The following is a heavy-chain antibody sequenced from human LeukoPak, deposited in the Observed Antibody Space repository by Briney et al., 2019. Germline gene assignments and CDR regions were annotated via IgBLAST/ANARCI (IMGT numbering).Heavy chain of an antibody. V-gene: IGHV4-59*08. CDR1: GGSMSSYY. D-gene: IGHD5-12*01. J-gene: IGHJ4*02. CDR2: IYYSGST. CDR3: ARQGYSAYEILDY. Sequence: PSETLSLTCTVSGGSMSSYYWSWIRQPPGKGLEWIGYIYYSGSTNYNPSLKSRVTISVDTSKNQFSLKLSSVTAADTAVYYCARQGYSAYEILDYWGQGTLVTVSS.